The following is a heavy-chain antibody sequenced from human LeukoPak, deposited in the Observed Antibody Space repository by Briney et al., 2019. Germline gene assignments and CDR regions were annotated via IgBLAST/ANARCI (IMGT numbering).Heavy chain of an antibody. CDR3: ARDWHSFDY. CDR2: ISYDGSNK. CDR1: GFTFSCYA. V-gene: IGHV3-30*01. J-gene: IGHJ4*02. Sequence: GGSLRLSCAASGFTFSCYAMHWVRQAPGKGLEWVAVISYDGSNKYYADSVKGRFTISRDNSKNTLYLQMNSLRAEDTAVYYCARDWHSFDYWGQGTLVTVSS.